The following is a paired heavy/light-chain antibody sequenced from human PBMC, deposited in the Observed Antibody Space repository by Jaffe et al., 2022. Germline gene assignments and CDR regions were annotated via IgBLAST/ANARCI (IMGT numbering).Heavy chain of an antibody. CDR1: GFTFSSYS. V-gene: IGHV3-21*01. D-gene: IGHD2-15*01. CDR3: ARDGGLRYCSGGSCSPFDY. J-gene: IGHJ4*02. CDR2: ISSSSSYI. Sequence: EVQLVESGGGLVKPGGSLRLSCAASGFTFSSYSMNWVRQAPGKGLEWVSSISSSSSYIYYADSVKGRFTISRDNAKNSLYLQMNSLRAEDTAVYYCARDGGLRYCSGGSCSPFDYWGQGTLVTVSS.
Light chain of an antibody. CDR3: SSYTSSSTLA. J-gene: IGLJ2*01. Sequence: QSALTQPASVSGSPGQSITISCTGTSSDVGGYNYVSWYQQHPGKAPKLMIYDVSNRPSGVSNRFSGSKSGNTASLTISGLQAEDEADYYCSSYTSSSTLAFGGGTKLTVL. CDR1: SSDVGGYNY. V-gene: IGLV2-14*03. CDR2: DVS.